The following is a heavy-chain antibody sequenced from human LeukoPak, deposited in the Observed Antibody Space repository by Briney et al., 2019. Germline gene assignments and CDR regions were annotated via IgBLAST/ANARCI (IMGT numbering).Heavy chain of an antibody. CDR1: GGSISSYF. V-gene: IGHV4-4*07. CDR2: IYTSGST. Sequence: PPETLSLTCTVSGGSISSYFWSWIRQPAGKGLEWIGRIYTSGSTNYNPSLKSRVTMSVDTSKNQFSLKLSSVTAADTAVYYCAREGHCSSTSCYGTNFSLDYWGQGTLVTVSS. CDR3: AREGHCSSTSCYGTNFSLDY. D-gene: IGHD2-2*01. J-gene: IGHJ4*02.